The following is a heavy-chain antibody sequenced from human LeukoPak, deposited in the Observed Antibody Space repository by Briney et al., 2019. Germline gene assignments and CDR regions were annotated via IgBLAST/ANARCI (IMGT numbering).Heavy chain of an antibody. J-gene: IGHJ2*01. CDR2: IYPGDSDT. CDR1: GYSFTNYW. V-gene: IGHV5-51*01. Sequence: GESLKISCKGSGYSFTNYWIGWVRQMPGKGLEWMGIIYPGDSDTRHNPSFQGQVSISADKSISTAYLQWSGLKASDTAMYYCARAQGAFDLWGRGTLVTVSS. CDR3: ARAQGAFDL. D-gene: IGHD4/OR15-4a*01.